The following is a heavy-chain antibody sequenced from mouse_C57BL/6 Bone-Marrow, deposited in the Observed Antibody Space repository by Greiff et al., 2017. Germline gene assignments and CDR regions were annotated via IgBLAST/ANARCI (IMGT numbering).Heavy chain of an antibody. V-gene: IGHV5-4*01. CDR1: GFTFSSYA. CDR2: ISDGGSYT. CDR3: AREGYSY. D-gene: IGHD2-14*01. Sequence: EVMLVESGGGLVKPGGSLKLSCAASGFTFSSYAMSWVRQTPEKRLEWVATISDGGSYTYYPDNVKGRFTISRDNAKNNLYLQMSHLKSEDTAMYYCAREGYSYWGQGTTLTVSS. J-gene: IGHJ2*01.